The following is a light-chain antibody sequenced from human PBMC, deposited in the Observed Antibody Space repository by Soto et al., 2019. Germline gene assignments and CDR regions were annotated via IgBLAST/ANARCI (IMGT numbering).Light chain of an antibody. CDR2: GAS. Sequence: EIVLTQSPGTLSLSPGERATLSCRASQSVSSNYLAWYQQKPGQAPRLLIYGASSRATGIPDRFSGSGSGTDFTLTIIRLEPEDFAVYYCQQYGSSPVTFGQGSKLEIK. J-gene: IGKJ2*01. CDR3: QQYGSSPVT. CDR1: QSVSSNY. V-gene: IGKV3-20*01.